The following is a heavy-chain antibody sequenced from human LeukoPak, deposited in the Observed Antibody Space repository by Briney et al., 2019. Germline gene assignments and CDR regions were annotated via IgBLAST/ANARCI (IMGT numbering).Heavy chain of an antibody. J-gene: IGHJ4*02. V-gene: IGHV3-23*01. CDR2: ISGSGGST. Sequence: GGSLRLSCAASGFTFSSYAMSWVRQAPGKGLEGVSAISGSGGSTYYADSVKGRFTISRDNSKNTLYLQMNSLRAEDTAVYYCANDVEMATITSDYWGQGTLVTVSS. D-gene: IGHD5-24*01. CDR1: GFTFSSYA. CDR3: ANDVEMATITSDY.